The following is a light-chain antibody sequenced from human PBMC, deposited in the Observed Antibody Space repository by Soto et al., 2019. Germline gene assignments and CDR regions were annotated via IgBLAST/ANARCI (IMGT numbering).Light chain of an antibody. CDR1: QSISSY. Sequence: DIQMTQSPSSLSASVGDRVTITCRASQSISSYLNWYQQKPGKATKLLIYAASSLQSWVPSRFSGSESGTDFTLTISSLQPEDFATYYCQQSYSTPYTLGQGTKLEIK. V-gene: IGKV1-39*01. CDR3: QQSYSTPYT. CDR2: AAS. J-gene: IGKJ2*01.